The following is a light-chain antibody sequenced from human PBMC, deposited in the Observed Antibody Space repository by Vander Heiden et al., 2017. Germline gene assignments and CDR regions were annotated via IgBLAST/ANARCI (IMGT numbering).Light chain of an antibody. CDR3: QVWDSSRRV. CDR1: NIGSKS. CDR2: DDG. V-gene: IGLV3-21*02. J-gene: IGLJ3*02. Sequence: SYVLTQPPSVSVPPGQTARITCGGNNIGSKSVHWYQQKPGQAPVLVVYDDGDRRSGIPERFSGSNSGNTATLTISRVEAGDEADYYCQVWDSSRRVFGGGTKLTVL.